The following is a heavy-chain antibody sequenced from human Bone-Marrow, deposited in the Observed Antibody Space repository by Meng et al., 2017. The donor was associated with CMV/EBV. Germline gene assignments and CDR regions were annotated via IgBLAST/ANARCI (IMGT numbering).Heavy chain of an antibody. V-gene: IGHV3-48*03. CDR2: ISSSGSTI. D-gene: IGHD2-21*01. J-gene: IGHJ6*02. CDR3: ARDAVDGMDV. Sequence: GGSLRLSCAASGFTFSSYEMNWVRQAPGKGLEWVSYISSSGSTIYYADSVKGRFTISRDNAKNSLYLQMNSLRAQDTAVYYCARDAVDGMDVWGQGTRFTVSS. CDR1: GFTFSSYE.